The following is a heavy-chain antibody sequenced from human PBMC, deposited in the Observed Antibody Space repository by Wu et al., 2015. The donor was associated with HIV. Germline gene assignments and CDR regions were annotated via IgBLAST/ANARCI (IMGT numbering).Heavy chain of an antibody. V-gene: IGHV1-69*13. CDR3: ARSGIGGWGEYSSSPFDY. Sequence: QVQLVQSGAEVKKPGSSVKVSCKASGGTFSSYAISWVRQAPGQGLEWMGRIIPIFGTANYAQKFQGRVTITADESTSTAYMELSSLRSEDTAVYYCARSGIGGWGEYSSSPFDYWGQGTLVTVSS. J-gene: IGHJ4*02. CDR1: GGTFSSYA. CDR2: IIPIFGTA. D-gene: IGHD6-13*01.